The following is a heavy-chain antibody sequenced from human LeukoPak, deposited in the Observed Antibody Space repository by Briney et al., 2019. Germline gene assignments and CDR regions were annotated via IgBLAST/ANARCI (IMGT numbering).Heavy chain of an antibody. CDR1: GGSISSSSYY. Sequence: PSETLSLTCTVSGGSISSSSYYWGWIRQPPGKGLEWIGSIYYSGSTYYNPFLKSRVTISVDTSKNQFSLKLSSVTAADTAVYYCARLISDFVGYFDYWGQGTLVTVSS. CDR3: ARLISDFVGYFDY. CDR2: IYYSGST. D-gene: IGHD3-3*01. V-gene: IGHV4-39*01. J-gene: IGHJ4*02.